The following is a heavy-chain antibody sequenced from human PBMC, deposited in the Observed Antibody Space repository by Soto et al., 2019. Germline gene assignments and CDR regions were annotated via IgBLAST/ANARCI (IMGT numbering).Heavy chain of an antibody. J-gene: IGHJ4*02. D-gene: IGHD6-19*01. CDR2: IYYSGST. CDR3: GKERRGSGWSVCNF. Sequence: KPSETLSLTCTVSGGSISSYYWSWIRQPPGKGLEWIGYIYYSGSTNYNPSLKSRVTISVDTSRNTLYLQINSLRVDDTAVYYCGKERRGSGWSVCNFWGQGTLVTVSS. V-gene: IGHV4-59*08. CDR1: GGSISSYY.